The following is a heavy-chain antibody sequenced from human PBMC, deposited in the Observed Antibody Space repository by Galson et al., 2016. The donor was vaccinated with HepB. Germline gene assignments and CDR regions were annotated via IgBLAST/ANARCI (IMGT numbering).Heavy chain of an antibody. CDR3: ARGYYDNSFDY. D-gene: IGHD3-9*01. CDR1: GFTFTSYS. V-gene: IGHV3-48*02. J-gene: IGHJ4*02. Sequence: SLRLSCAASGFTFTSYSMSWVRQAPGKGLEWVSFIGGFSSLVYYADSVKGRFTVSRDNDRTSLYLQMSSLRDEDTAVYYCARGYYDNSFDYLGQGALVTVSS. CDR2: IGGFSSLV.